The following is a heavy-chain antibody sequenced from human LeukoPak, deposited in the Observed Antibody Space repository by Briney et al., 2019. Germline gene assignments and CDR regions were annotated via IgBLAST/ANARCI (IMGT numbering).Heavy chain of an antibody. CDR1: GFTFSAFW. J-gene: IGHJ4*02. V-gene: IGHV3-74*01. CDR3: ARGLVHDTSGYYSDY. Sequence: PGGSPRLSCAASGFTFSAFWMHWVRQAPGKGLVWVSRINSDDSRTTYADSVKGRFTISRDNAKNTLYLQMNSLRAEDTAVYYWARGLVHDTSGYYSDYWGQGTLVTVSS. D-gene: IGHD3-22*01. CDR2: INSDDSRT.